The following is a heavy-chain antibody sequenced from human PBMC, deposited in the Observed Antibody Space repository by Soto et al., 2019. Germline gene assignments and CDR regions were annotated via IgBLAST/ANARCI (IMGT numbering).Heavy chain of an antibody. D-gene: IGHD3-10*01. CDR2: IYYSGST. Sequence: SETLSLTCTVSGGSISSSSYYWGWIRQPPGKGLEWIGSIYYSGSTYYNPSLKSRVTISVDTSKNQFSLKLSSVTAADTAVYYCARSDIHYGSGIDYWGQGTLVTVSS. CDR3: ARSDIHYGSGIDY. CDR1: GGSISSSSYY. V-gene: IGHV4-39*01. J-gene: IGHJ4*02.